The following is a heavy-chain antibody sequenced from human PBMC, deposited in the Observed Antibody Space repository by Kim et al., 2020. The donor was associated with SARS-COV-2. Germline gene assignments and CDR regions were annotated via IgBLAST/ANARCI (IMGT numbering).Heavy chain of an antibody. CDR2: INSDGSST. D-gene: IGHD3-10*01. J-gene: IGHJ4*02. Sequence: QAPGKGLVWVSRINSDGSSTSYADSVKGRFTISRDNAKNTLYLQMNSLRAEDTAVYYCAREEVLTGIDYWGQGTLVTVSS. V-gene: IGHV3-74*01. CDR3: AREEVLTGIDY.